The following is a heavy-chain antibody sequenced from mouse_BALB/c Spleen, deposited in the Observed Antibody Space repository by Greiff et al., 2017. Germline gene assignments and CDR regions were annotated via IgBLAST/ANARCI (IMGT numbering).Heavy chain of an antibody. J-gene: IGHJ3*01. D-gene: IGHD1-3*01. CDR2: ISSGGST. CDR1: GFTFSSYA. V-gene: IGHV5-6-5*01. CDR3: ARGGGVGSWFAY. Sequence: EVQLVESGGGLVKPGGSLKLSCAASGFTFSSYAMSWVRQTPEKRLEWVASISSGGSTYYPDSVKGRFTISRDNARNILYLQMSSLRSEDTAMYYCARGGGVGSWFAYWGQGTLVTVSA.